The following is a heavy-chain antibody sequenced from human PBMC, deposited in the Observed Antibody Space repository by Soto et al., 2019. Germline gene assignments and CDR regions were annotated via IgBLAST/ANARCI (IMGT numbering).Heavy chain of an antibody. D-gene: IGHD5-12*01. CDR1: GGTFSSYT. CDR3: ASPRGSGYDYLGVY. CDR2: IIPILGIA. V-gene: IGHV1-69*02. J-gene: IGHJ4*02. Sequence: QVQLVQSGAEVKKPGSSVKVSCKASGGTFSSYTISWVRQAPGQGLEWMGRIIPILGIANYAQKFRGRVTITADKSTSTAYMELSSLRSEDTAVYYCASPRGSGYDYLGVYWGQGTLVTVSS.